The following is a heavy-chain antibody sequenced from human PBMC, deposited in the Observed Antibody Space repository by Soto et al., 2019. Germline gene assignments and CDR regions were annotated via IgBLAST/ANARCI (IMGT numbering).Heavy chain of an antibody. CDR2: FDPEDGET. V-gene: IGHV1-24*01. D-gene: IGHD1-26*01. CDR3: ATYSGGSYYYYYGMDV. CDR1: GYTLTELS. J-gene: IGHJ6*02. Sequence: ASVKVSCKVSGYTLTELSMHWVRQAPGKGLEWMGGFDPEDGETIYAQKFQGRVTMTEDTSTDTAYMELSSLRSEDTAVYYCATYSGGSYYYYYGMDVWGQGTTVTVS.